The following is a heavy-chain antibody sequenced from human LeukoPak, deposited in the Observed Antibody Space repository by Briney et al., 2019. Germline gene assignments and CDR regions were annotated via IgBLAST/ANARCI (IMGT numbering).Heavy chain of an antibody. D-gene: IGHD5-12*01. CDR1: GFTFNNAW. CDR2: IKSKTDGGTT. CDR3: TTRSGYDYLSDY. J-gene: IGHJ4*02. V-gene: IGHV3-15*01. Sequence: GGSLRLSCVASGFTFNNAWMSWVRQAPGKGLEWVGRIKSKTDGGTTDYAAPVKGRFTISSDDSKNTLYLEMNSLKTEDAAVYYCTTRSGYDYLSDYWGQGTLVTVSS.